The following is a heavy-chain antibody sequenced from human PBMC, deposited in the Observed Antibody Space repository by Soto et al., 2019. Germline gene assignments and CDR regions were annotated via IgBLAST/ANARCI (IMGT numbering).Heavy chain of an antibody. Sequence: QLQLQESGPGLVKPSETLSLTCTVSGGSISSSSYYWGWIRQPPGKGLEWIGSIYYSGSTSFNPSLKSRVTISVDTSKNQFSLKLSSVTAADTAVYYCACPCGYVTQNFDYWGQGTLVTVSS. J-gene: IGHJ4*02. V-gene: IGHV4-39*01. D-gene: IGHD5-12*01. CDR1: GGSISSSSYY. CDR3: ACPCGYVTQNFDY. CDR2: IYYSGST.